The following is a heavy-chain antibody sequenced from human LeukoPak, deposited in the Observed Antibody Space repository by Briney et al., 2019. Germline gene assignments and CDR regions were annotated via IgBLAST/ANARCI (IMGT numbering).Heavy chain of an antibody. Sequence: AASVKVSRNASGYTFTGYYMHWVRQAPGQGLEWMGWINPNSGGTNYAQKFQGWVTMTRDTSISTAYMELSRLRSDDTAVYYCARGTEQWLVLFDYWGQGTLVTVSS. V-gene: IGHV1-2*04. J-gene: IGHJ4*02. CDR3: ARGTEQWLVLFDY. D-gene: IGHD6-19*01. CDR2: INPNSGGT. CDR1: GYTFTGYY.